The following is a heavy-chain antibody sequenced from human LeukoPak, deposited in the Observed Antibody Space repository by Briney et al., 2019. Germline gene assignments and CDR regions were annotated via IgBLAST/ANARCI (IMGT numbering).Heavy chain of an antibody. CDR2: IYYSGST. CDR3: ARGLELKNYYYYYGMDV. V-gene: IGHV4-59*12. CDR1: GDSIGSYY. D-gene: IGHD1-26*01. Sequence: SETLSLTCTVSGDSIGSYYWSWIRQPPGKGLEWIGYIYYSGSTNYNPSLKSRVTISVDTSKNQFSLKLSSVTAADTAVYYCARGLELKNYYYYYGMDVWGQGTTVTVSS. J-gene: IGHJ6*02.